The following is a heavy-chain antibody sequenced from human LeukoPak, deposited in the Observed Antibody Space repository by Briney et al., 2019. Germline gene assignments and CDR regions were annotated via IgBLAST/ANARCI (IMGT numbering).Heavy chain of an antibody. V-gene: IGHV3-48*02. Sequence: GTLRLSCAVSRVTFCVYSMNGGPGGPGEGVGRGSYICISSSAIYYADSGKGRFTFSKDHAKNTMYLSMNSMRDEDRAGYYCARDAEKTTVTTAPICDYWGQGPLTPVTS. CDR2: ICISSSAI. J-gene: IGHJ4*02. D-gene: IGHD4-4*01. CDR1: RVTFCVYS. CDR3: ARDAEKTTVTTAPICDY.